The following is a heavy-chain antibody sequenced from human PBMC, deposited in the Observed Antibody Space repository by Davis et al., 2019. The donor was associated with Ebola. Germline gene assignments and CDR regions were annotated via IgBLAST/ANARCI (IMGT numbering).Heavy chain of an antibody. CDR3: ARDVINVVGASRGIYYGLDV. CDR1: GFTFSSYW. V-gene: IGHV3-7*03. Sequence: GGSLRLSCTASGFTFSSYWMSWVRQAPGKGLEWVANIKQDGSEKYYVDSVKGRFTISRDNAKSSLYLQMNSLRAEDTAVYYCARDVINVVGASRGIYYGLDVWGKGTTVTVSS. CDR2: IKQDGSEK. J-gene: IGHJ6*04. D-gene: IGHD1-26*01.